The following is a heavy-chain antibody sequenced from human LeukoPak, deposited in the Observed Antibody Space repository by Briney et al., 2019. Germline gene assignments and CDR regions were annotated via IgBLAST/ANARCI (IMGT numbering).Heavy chain of an antibody. CDR3: ARSRVIYGNFDY. CDR2: TYNSGST. D-gene: IGHD2/OR15-2a*01. J-gene: IGHJ4*02. CDR1: GGSISSYY. Sequence: SETLSLTCTVSGGSISSYYWSWVRQPPGEGRGWRGYTYNSGSTNYNPSLKTRVTISVDTSKNQFPLKLSSVTAADTAMYYCARSRVIYGNFDYWGQGTLVTVSS. V-gene: IGHV4-59*01.